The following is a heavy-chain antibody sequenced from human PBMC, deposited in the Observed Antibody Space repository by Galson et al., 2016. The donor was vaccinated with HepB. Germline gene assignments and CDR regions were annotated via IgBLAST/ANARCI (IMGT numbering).Heavy chain of an antibody. J-gene: IGHJ4*02. Sequence: TLSLTCAVSGGSISSGGYSWTWIRQPPGKGLEWIGHIFHTGITNYNPSLKSRVTISVDRSKNQFSLKMSSLTAADTAVYYCARGVTLFGVVSDFDYWGQGTLVTFS. CDR1: GGSISSGGYS. V-gene: IGHV4-30-2*01. D-gene: IGHD3-3*01. CDR2: IFHTGIT. CDR3: ARGVTLFGVVSDFDY.